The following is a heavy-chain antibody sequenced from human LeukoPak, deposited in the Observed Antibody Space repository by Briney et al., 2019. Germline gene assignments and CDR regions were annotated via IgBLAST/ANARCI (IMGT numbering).Heavy chain of an antibody. V-gene: IGHV4-34*01. D-gene: IGHD2-2*01. J-gene: IGHJ5*02. CDR2: INHSGST. CDR3: AGAIVVVPAAIRLVMSSGYNWFDP. Sequence: SETLSLTCAVYGGSFSGYYWSWIRQPPGKGLEWIGEINHSGSTNYNPSLTSRVTISLDTSKDQFSLKLSSATAADTGVYYCAGAIVVVPAAIRLVMSSGYNWFDPWGQGTLVTVSS. CDR1: GGSFSGYY.